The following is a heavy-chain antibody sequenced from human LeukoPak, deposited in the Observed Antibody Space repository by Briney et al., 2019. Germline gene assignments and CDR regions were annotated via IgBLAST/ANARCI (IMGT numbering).Heavy chain of an antibody. V-gene: IGHV1-69*04. J-gene: IGHJ4*02. D-gene: IGHD3-22*01. CDR2: IIPIFGIA. Sequence: SVKVSCKASGGTFSSYAISWVRQAPGQGLEWMGRIIPIFGIANYAQKFQGRVTITADKSTSAAYMELSSLRSEDTAVYYCATGQTPRYYYDSSGNWGQGTLVTVSS. CDR3: ATGQTPRYYYDSSGN. CDR1: GGTFSSYA.